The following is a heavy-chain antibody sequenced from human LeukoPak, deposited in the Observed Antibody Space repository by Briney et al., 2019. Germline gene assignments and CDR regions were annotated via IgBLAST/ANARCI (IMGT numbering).Heavy chain of an antibody. J-gene: IGHJ4*02. D-gene: IGHD3-22*01. CDR3: ARDLNTMIVVVTQPFDY. CDR2: IKQDGSEK. CDR1: GFTFSSYW. V-gene: IGHV3-7*01. Sequence: GGSLRLSCAASGFTFSSYWMIWVRQAPGKGLEGVANIKQDGSEKYYVDSVKGRFTISRDNAKNSLYLQMNSLRAEDTAVYYCARDLNTMIVVVTQPFDYSGQGTLVTVSS.